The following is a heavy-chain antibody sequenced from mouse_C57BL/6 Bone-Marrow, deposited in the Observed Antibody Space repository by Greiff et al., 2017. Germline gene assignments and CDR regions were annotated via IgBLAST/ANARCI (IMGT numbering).Heavy chain of an antibody. CDR1: GYTFTSYW. CDR3: ASAPSRDYYAMDY. J-gene: IGHJ4*01. V-gene: IGHV1-69*01. CDR2: IDPSDSST. Sequence: QVQLQQPGAELVMPGASVKLSCKASGYTFTSYWMHWVKQRPGQGLEWIGEIDPSDSSTNYNQKFKGKSTLSVDKSSSTAYMQLSSLTSEDSAVYYCASAPSRDYYAMDYWGQGTSVTVSS.